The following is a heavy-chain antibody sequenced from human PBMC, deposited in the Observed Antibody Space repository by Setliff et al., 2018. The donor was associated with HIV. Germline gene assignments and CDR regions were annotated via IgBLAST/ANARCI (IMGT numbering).Heavy chain of an antibody. J-gene: IGHJ6*02. D-gene: IGHD3-10*01. CDR3: SRSGVPPYYYYGMDV. Sequence: KVSCTASGYTFTPYGVNWVRQAPGQGLEWMGWINSYNGNTKFAQKFQGRVTMTTDTSTTTAFMELRSLKADDTGIYYCSRSGVPPYYYYGMDVWGQGTTVTVSS. CDR1: GYTFTPYG. V-gene: IGHV1-18*04. CDR2: INSYNGNT.